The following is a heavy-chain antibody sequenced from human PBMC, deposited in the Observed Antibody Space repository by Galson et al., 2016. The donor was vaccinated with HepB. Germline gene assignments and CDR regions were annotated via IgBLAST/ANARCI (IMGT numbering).Heavy chain of an antibody. V-gene: IGHV4-34*01. CDR3: ARSRRCSGGDCYSFFRYNWFDP. D-gene: IGHD2-15*01. CDR2: INHGGST. CDR1: GGSLRGYT. Sequence: ATLSLPCVVYGGSLRGYTWRWIRQPPGKGLEWIGEINHGGSTNYNPSLKRRVTMSVETSKNQFSLKLTSVTAADTAVYFCARSRRCSGGDCYSFFRYNWFDPWGQGTLVTVSS. J-gene: IGHJ5*02.